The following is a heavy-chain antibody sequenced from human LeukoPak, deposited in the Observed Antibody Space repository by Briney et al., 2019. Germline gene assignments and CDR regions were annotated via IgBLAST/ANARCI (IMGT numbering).Heavy chain of an antibody. D-gene: IGHD5-18*01. CDR3: ARLEYSYGSIDF. CDR1: GDSISSSRYY. J-gene: IGHJ4*02. CDR2: IYYSGNT. Sequence: SETLSLTCTVSGDSISSSRYYWGWIRQPPGKGLEWIGSIYYSGNTYYNPSLKSRVTISGDTSKNHFSLKLSSVTAADTAVYYCARLEYSYGSIDFWGQGTLLTVSS. V-gene: IGHV4-39*02.